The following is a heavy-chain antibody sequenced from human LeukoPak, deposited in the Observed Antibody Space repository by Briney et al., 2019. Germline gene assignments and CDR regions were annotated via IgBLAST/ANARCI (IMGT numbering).Heavy chain of an antibody. CDR1: GYTFTSYG. Sequence: VASVKVSCKASGYTFTSYGISWVRQAPGQGLEWMGWISAYNGNTNYAQKFQGRVTMTRDMSTSTVYMELSSLRSEDTAVYYCARNPFPYAGYDYWGQGTLVTVSS. J-gene: IGHJ4*02. CDR3: ARNPFPYAGYDY. V-gene: IGHV1-18*01. CDR2: ISAYNGNT. D-gene: IGHD2-2*01.